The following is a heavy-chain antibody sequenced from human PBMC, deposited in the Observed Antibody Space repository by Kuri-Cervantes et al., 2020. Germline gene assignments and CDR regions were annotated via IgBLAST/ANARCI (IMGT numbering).Heavy chain of an antibody. J-gene: IGHJ5*02. CDR2: ISGAGNGI. CDR1: GFTFNNYA. CDR3: ARDRGYNWNVEWFDP. V-gene: IGHV3-23*01. D-gene: IGHD1-1*01. Sequence: GGSLRLSCAASGFTFNNYAMTWVRRAPGRGLEWVSAISGAGNGIYYRDSVEGRFTISRDNSKNTLYLQMNSLRAEDTAVYYCARDRGYNWNVEWFDPWGQGTLVTVSS.